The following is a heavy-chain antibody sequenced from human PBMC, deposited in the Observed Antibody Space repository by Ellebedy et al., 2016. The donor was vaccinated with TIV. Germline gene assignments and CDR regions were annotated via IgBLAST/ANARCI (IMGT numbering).Heavy chain of an antibody. D-gene: IGHD3-3*01. CDR3: ARQKTDSGSFLCDI. V-gene: IGHV4-30-4*01. CDR1: GGSIGSDDYY. J-gene: IGHJ3*02. CDR2: IFYSGST. Sequence: SETLSLTCAVSGGSIGSDDYYWSWIRQPPGKGLEWIGYIFYSGSTYYNPSLKSRFTISGDTSKNQFSLRLTSVTAADTAVYYCARQKTDSGSFLCDIWGQGTMVTVSS.